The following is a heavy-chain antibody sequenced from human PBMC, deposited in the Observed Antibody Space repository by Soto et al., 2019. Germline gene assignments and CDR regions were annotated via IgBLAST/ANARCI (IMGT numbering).Heavy chain of an antibody. D-gene: IGHD6-6*01. V-gene: IGHV4-34*01. J-gene: IGHJ4*02. CDR1: GGSFSGYY. CDR2: INHSGST. CDR3: ARVRSGIAGRRDGDFDY. Sequence: PSETLSLTCAVYGGSFSGYYWSWIRQPPGKGLEWIGEINHSGSTNYNPSLKSRVTISVDTSKNQFSLKLSSVTAADTAVYYCARVRSGIAGRRDGDFDYWGQGTLVTVSS.